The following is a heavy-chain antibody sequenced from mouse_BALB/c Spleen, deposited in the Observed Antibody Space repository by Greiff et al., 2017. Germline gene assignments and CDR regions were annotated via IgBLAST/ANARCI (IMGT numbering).Heavy chain of an antibody. Sequence: EVNLVESGAELVRSGASVKLSCTASGFNIKDYYMHWVKQRPEQGLEWIGWIDPENGDTEYAPKFQGKATMTADTSSNTAYLQLSSLTSEDTAVYYCNAPIYYGTTGFAYWGQGTLVTVSA. CDR3: NAPIYYGTTGFAY. V-gene: IGHV14-4*02. J-gene: IGHJ3*01. CDR1: GFNIKDYY. CDR2: IDPENGDT. D-gene: IGHD2-1*01.